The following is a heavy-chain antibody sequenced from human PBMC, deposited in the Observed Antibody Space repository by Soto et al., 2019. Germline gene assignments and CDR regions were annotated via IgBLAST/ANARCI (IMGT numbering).Heavy chain of an antibody. D-gene: IGHD6-13*01. V-gene: IGHV4-34*01. CDR3: AREYGSSWFRFDS. CDR1: GGSFSGYY. CDR2: INHSGST. Sequence: SETLSLTCAVYGGSFSGYYWSWIRQPPGKGLEWIGEINHSGSTNYNPSLKSRVTISVDTSKKQFSLRLSSVTAADTAVYYCAREYGSSWFRFDSWGQGTLVTVSS. J-gene: IGHJ4*02.